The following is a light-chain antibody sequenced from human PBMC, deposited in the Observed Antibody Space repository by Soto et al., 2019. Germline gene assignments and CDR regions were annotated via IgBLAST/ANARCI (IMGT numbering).Light chain of an antibody. CDR2: LGS. CDR1: QSLLYSNGYNY. Sequence: EIVMTQSPLSLPVTPGEPASISCRSSQSLLYSNGYNYVDWYLQKPGQPPQLLIFLGSSRASGVPDRFNGSGSGTDFTLRITTVEAEAVGVYYCMQVLQTPLTFGGGTKLEIK. J-gene: IGKJ4*01. V-gene: IGKV2-28*01. CDR3: MQVLQTPLT.